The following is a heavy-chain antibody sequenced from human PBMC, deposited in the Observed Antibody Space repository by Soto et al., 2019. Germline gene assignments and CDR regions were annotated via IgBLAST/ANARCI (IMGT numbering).Heavy chain of an antibody. Sequence: GESLKISCEGSGYSFTTYWIGWVRQMPGKGLEWMGSLYPGDSDTRYSPSFQGQVTISVDKSISTAYLQWNSLKASDTAMYFCARNKGYCDSTSCYGMDVWGQGTTVTV. CDR1: GYSFTTYW. CDR2: LYPGDSDT. V-gene: IGHV5-51*01. J-gene: IGHJ6*02. D-gene: IGHD2-2*01. CDR3: ARNKGYCDSTSCYGMDV.